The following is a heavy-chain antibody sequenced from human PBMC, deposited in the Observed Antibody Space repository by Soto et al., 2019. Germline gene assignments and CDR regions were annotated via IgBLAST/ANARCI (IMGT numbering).Heavy chain of an antibody. Sequence: SFPTLVNPTQTLTLTCTFSGFSLITLGVCVGWIRQPPGRALEWLALIYWDDDKRYSPSLNSRLTITKDTSKNQVVLTMTNMDPVDTATYYCAHSRPPRLLDHWGQGTLVTVS. CDR2: IYWDDDK. V-gene: IGHV2-5*02. CDR3: AHSRPPRLLDH. J-gene: IGHJ4*02. D-gene: IGHD6-6*01. CDR1: GFSLITLGVC.